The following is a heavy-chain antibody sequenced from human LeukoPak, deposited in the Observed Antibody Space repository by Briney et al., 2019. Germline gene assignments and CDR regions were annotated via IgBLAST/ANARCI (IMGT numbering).Heavy chain of an antibody. V-gene: IGHV4-34*01. CDR3: ARGYNSSSLRDFDY. D-gene: IGHD6-13*01. CDR2: INHSGST. J-gene: IGHJ4*02. Sequence: PSETLSLTCTVSGGSISSYYWSWIRQPPGKGLEWIGEINHSGSTNYNPSLKSRVTISVDTSKNQFSLKLSSVTAADTAVYYCARGYNSSSLRDFDYWGQGTLVTVSS. CDR1: GGSISSYY.